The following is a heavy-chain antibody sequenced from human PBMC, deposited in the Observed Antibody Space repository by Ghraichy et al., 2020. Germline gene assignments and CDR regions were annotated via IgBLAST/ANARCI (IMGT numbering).Heavy chain of an antibody. Sequence: SETLSLTCTVSGGSISSRGYFWGWIRQPPGKGLECIGSIYHSGSTYNPSLKSRVTISVDTSKNQFSLKLRSVTAADTAVYCCARHYEGSGDYYYYGVDVWGQGTTVTVSS. J-gene: IGHJ6*02. V-gene: IGHV4-39*01. CDR1: GGSISSRGYF. CDR2: IYHSGST. CDR3: ARHYEGSGDYYYYGVDV. D-gene: IGHD3-16*01.